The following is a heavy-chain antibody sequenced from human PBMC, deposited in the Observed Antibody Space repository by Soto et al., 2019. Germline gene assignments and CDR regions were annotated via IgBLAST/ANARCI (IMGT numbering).Heavy chain of an antibody. Sequence: SVKVSCKASGGTFRSYTINWVRQAPGQGLEWMGRLIPMLDTANYAQKFQGRATITADKATSTAYMELTSLRSEDTAVYYCARSPVRGVVTAKDNWFDPWGQGTLVTVSS. D-gene: IGHD2-21*02. V-gene: IGHV1-69*08. J-gene: IGHJ5*02. CDR2: LIPMLDTA. CDR1: GGTFRSYT. CDR3: ARSPVRGVVTAKDNWFDP.